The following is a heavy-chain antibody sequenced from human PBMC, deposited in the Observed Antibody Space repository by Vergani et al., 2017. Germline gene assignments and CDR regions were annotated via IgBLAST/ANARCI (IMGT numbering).Heavy chain of an antibody. D-gene: IGHD2-15*01. CDR2: IRPYTGHT. V-gene: IGHV1-18*01. CDR1: RHTFQTYG. J-gene: IGHJ2*01. Sequence: QVQLVQSGAELKKPGASVSVSCKGSRHTFQTYGISWVRQAPGKGLEWMAWIRPYTGHTIYAQQFQDRVIMTTDTSTSTAYLSLGTLTSDDTAVYFCARNFLGREIEVVTTAPFSLFDLWGRGTRVTVSS. CDR3: ARNFLGREIEVVTTAPFSLFDL.